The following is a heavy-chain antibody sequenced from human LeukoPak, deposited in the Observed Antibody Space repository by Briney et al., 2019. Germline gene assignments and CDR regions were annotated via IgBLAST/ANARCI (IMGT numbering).Heavy chain of an antibody. V-gene: IGHV3-30*02. CDR1: GFTFSSYA. Sequence: PGGSLRLSCAASGFTFSSYAMTWVRQAPGKGLEWVAFIRYDGSNKYYADSVKGRFTISRDNSKNTLYLQMNSLRAEDTAVYYCADRAFDIWGQGTMVTVSS. CDR3: ADRAFDI. CDR2: IRYDGSNK. D-gene: IGHD1-14*01. J-gene: IGHJ3*02.